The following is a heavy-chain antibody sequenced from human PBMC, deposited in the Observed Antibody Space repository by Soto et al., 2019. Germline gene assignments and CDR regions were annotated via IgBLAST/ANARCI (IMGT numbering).Heavy chain of an antibody. D-gene: IGHD3-10*01. CDR2: ISGSGGST. CDR3: SKDRRFGELCTPFDY. Sequence: EVQLLESGGGLVQPGGSLRLSCAASGFTFSSYAMSWVRQAPGKGLEWVSAISGSGGSTYYADSVKGRFTISRDDSKNPLYLQMIRLSDEHTAVYYCSKDRRFGELCTPFDYWGQGTLVTVSS. CDR1: GFTFSSYA. J-gene: IGHJ4*02. V-gene: IGHV3-23*01.